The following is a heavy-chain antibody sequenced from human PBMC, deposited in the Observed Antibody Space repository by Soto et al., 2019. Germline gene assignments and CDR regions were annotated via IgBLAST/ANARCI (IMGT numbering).Heavy chain of an antibody. CDR2: VNPILSLS. D-gene: IGHD3-10*01. J-gene: IGHJ4*02. Sequence: QVQLVQSGAEVKRPGSSVKVSCKASGDTFNFYSINWVRQAPGLGLEWLGRVNPILSLSNYAQRFQGRVTMTADKSTSTAYMILNSLKSEDTAIYYCATSYGSGYRAFDYWGQGALVTFSS. CDR3: ATSYGSGYRAFDY. V-gene: IGHV1-69*02. CDR1: GDTFNFYS.